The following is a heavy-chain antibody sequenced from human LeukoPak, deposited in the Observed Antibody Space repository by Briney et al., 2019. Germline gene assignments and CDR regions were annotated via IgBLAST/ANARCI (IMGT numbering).Heavy chain of an antibody. CDR3: AKPSNYYGSSYYYYMDV. V-gene: IGHV3-30*02. CDR2: IRYDGSNK. D-gene: IGHD3-10*01. J-gene: IGHJ6*03. Sequence: PGGSLRLSCAASGFTFSSYGMHWVRQAPGKGLEWVAFIRYDGSNKYYADSVKGRFTISRDNSKNTLYLQMNSLRAEDTAVYYCAKPSNYYGSSYYYYMDVWGKGTTVTVSS. CDR1: GFTFSSYG.